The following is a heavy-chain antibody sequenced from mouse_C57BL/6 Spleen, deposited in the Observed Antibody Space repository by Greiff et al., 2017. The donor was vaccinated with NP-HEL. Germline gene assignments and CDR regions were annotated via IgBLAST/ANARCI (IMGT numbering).Heavy chain of an antibody. V-gene: IGHV1-22*01. CDR2: INPNNGGT. CDR3: ATGPYGSSYNY. J-gene: IGHJ2*01. Sequence: EVQLQQSGPELVKPGASVKMSCKASGYTFTDYNMHWVKQSHGKSLEWIGYINPNNGGTSYNQKFKGKATLTVNKSSSTAYMELRSLTSEDSAVYYCATGPYGSSYNYWGQGTTLTVSS. D-gene: IGHD1-1*01. CDR1: GYTFTDYN.